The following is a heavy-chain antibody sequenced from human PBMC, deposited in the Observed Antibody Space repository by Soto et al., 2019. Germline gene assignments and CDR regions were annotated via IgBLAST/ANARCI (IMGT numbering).Heavy chain of an antibody. D-gene: IGHD3-3*01. V-gene: IGHV3-21*01. Sequence: EVQLVESGGGLVKPGGSLRLSCAASGFTFSSYSMNWVRQAPGKGLEWVSSISSSSSYIYYADSVKGRFTISRDNAKNSLCLQRNSLRAEDTAVYYCARTYYDWSGYSPISDMGGRWFPTQHMDVWGQGTTVTVSS. J-gene: IGHJ6*02. CDR1: GFTFSSYS. CDR2: ISSSSSYI. CDR3: ARTYYDWSGYSPISDMGGRWFPTQHMDV.